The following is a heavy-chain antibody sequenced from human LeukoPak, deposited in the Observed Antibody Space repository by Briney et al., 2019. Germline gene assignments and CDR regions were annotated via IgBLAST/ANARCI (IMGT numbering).Heavy chain of an antibody. Sequence: PSETLSLTCTVSGGSISSGGYYWSWIRQHPGKGLEWIGYIYYSGSTYYNPPLKSRVTISVDTSKNQFSLKLSSVTAADTAVYYCARRYDGGVAYYYDSSGRGPNWFDPWGQGTLVTVSS. V-gene: IGHV4-31*03. J-gene: IGHJ5*02. CDR3: ARRYDGGVAYYYDSSGRGPNWFDP. D-gene: IGHD3-22*01. CDR2: IYYSGST. CDR1: GGSISSGGYY.